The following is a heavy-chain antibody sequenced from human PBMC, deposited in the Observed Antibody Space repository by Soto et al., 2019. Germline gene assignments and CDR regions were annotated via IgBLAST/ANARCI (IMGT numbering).Heavy chain of an antibody. CDR1: GDSVSSNSAA. CDR3: ARSGGHCSSNSCYRAVLNY. Sequence: QVQLQQSGPGLVKPSQTLSLTCAISGDSVSSNSAAWNWIRQCPSRGLEWLGRTYYRSKWYNDYTVSVKSRITIKPDTCKNQSALQLHCMTAEDTAVSYCARSGGHCSSNSCYRAVLNYCGRGTLVTASS. J-gene: IGHJ4*02. V-gene: IGHV6-1*01. CDR2: TYYRSKWYN. D-gene: IGHD2-2*01.